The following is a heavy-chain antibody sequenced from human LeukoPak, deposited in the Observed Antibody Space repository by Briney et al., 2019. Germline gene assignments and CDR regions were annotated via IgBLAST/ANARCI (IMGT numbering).Heavy chain of an antibody. V-gene: IGHV4-59*01. D-gene: IGHD3-22*01. CDR1: GGSISSYY. CDR2: IYYSGST. Sequence: SETLSLTCTVSGGSISSYYWSWIRQPPGKGLEWIGYIYYSGSTNYNPSLKSRVTISVDTSKNQFSLKLSSVTAADTAVYYCARGWYYYDSSGETGVTYDAFDIWGQGTMVTVSS. J-gene: IGHJ3*02. CDR3: ARGWYYYDSSGETGVTYDAFDI.